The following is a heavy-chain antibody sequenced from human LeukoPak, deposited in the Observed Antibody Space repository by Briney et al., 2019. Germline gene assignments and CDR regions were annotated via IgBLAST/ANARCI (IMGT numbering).Heavy chain of an antibody. CDR1: GFTFSSYS. V-gene: IGHV3-21*04. CDR3: AKGRGGIAAAGTAYFDY. CDR2: ISSSSSYI. D-gene: IGHD6-13*01. J-gene: IGHJ4*02. Sequence: GGSLRLSCAASGFTFSSYSMNWVRQAPGKGLEWVSSISSSSSYIYYADSVKGRFTISRDNAKNSLYLQMNSLRAEDTAVYYCAKGRGGIAAAGTAYFDYWGQGTLVTVSS.